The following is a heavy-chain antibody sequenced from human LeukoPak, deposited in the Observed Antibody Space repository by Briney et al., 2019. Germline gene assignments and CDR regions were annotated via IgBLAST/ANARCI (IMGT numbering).Heavy chain of an antibody. Sequence: PGGSLRLSCAASGFTFSSFAMSWVRQAPGKGLEWVSGISGSGGSTYYADSVKGRFTISRDNSKNTLYLQMNSLRADDTAVYYCARDGYNPALFYMDVWGKGTRVTVSS. CDR3: ARDGYNPALFYMDV. V-gene: IGHV3-23*01. D-gene: IGHD5-24*01. CDR1: GFTFSSFA. J-gene: IGHJ6*03. CDR2: ISGSGGST.